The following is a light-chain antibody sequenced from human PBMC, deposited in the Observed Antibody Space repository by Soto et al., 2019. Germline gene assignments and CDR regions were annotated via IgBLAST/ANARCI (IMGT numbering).Light chain of an antibody. CDR3: SSYRSNSVL. Sequence: QSALTQPASVSGCPGQSIAISCTGTSSDDGRDKYVSWYQQHPGKAPKLMIYEVTHRPSGVSNRFSGSKSGNTASLTISGLQAEDEADYYCSSYRSNSVLFGGGTKLTVL. V-gene: IGLV2-14*01. J-gene: IGLJ3*02. CDR2: EVT. CDR1: SSDDGRDKY.